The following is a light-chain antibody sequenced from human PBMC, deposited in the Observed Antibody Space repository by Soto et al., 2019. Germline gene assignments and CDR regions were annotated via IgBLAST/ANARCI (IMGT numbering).Light chain of an antibody. J-gene: IGKJ1*01. CDR3: QQSYNTPRT. CDR1: QSISNY. CDR2: SAS. V-gene: IGKV1-39*01. Sequence: DIQMTQSPSSLSASVGDRVTMSCRASQSISNYLNWYQQKPGNAPKLLISSASGLQSGVPSRFSGRGSGTDFTLTISDLQPEDFATYYCQQSYNTPRTFGQGTKVEIK.